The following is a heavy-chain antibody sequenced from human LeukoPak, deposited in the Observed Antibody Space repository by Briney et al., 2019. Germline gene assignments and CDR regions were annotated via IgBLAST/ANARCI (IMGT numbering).Heavy chain of an antibody. J-gene: IGHJ6*03. D-gene: IGHD1-26*01. CDR1: AFTFSSYG. Sequence: GGSLRLSCAASAFTFSSYGMHWVRQAPGKGLEGVAFNRYDGSNKYYADSVKGRFTISRDNSKNTLYLQMNSLRAEDTAVYYCGGSYYTPSYYYYMDVWGKGTTVTVSS. CDR3: GGSYYTPSYYYYMDV. CDR2: NRYDGSNK. V-gene: IGHV3-30*02.